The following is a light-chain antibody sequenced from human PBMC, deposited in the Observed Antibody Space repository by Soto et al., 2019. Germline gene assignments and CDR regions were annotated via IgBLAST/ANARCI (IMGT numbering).Light chain of an antibody. Sequence: DVQMTQSPSTLSASVGDRVTITCRASQSIDIWLAWYQQKPGKAPNLLIYKASTLDTGDPSRFTGSGSGTEFTLTISSLQPDDFATYYCQQYNTYSTVGQGTKVEMK. CDR1: QSIDIW. CDR3: QQYNTYST. J-gene: IGKJ1*01. CDR2: KAS. V-gene: IGKV1-5*03.